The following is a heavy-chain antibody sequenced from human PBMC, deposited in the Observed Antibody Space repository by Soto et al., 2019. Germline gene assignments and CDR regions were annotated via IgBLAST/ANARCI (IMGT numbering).Heavy chain of an antibody. J-gene: IGHJ3*02. D-gene: IGHD1-1*01. CDR3: ARRRRTAAANDAFGI. V-gene: IGHV1-69*01. CDR1: GGTFSSYP. Sequence: QVQLVQSGAEVKKPGSSVKVSCKASGGTFSSYPISWLRQAPGQGLEWLGGILAIFGTANYAQKFQGRVTITGAESTRTAYVELSSLRSDETAVYYCARRRRTAAANDAFGILGQGTIGAVSS. CDR2: ILAIFGTA.